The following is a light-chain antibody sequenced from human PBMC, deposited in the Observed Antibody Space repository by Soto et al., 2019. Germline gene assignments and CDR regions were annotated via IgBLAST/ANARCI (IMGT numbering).Light chain of an antibody. Sequence: QSVLTQSPSPSGSPGQSVTISCTRTISDIGGYNSVSWYQQHPGKAPKVMIYDVSKLPSGVPDRFSGSKSGNTASLTVSALQAEDEADYYCSSYTDRNNLVFGTGTKATVL. CDR2: DVS. CDR1: ISDIGGYNS. V-gene: IGLV2-8*01. CDR3: SSYTDRNNLV. J-gene: IGLJ1*01.